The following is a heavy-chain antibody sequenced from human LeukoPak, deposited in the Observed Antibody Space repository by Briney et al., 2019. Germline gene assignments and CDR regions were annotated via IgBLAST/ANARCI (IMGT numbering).Heavy chain of an antibody. D-gene: IGHD5-12*01. CDR3: ARAHGYSGYGVGCIDY. CDR2: INSDGSST. V-gene: IGHV3-74*01. J-gene: IGHJ4*01. CDR1: GFTFSSYW. Sequence: PGGSLRDSCAASGFTFSSYWTHWVRQAPGKGLVWVSRINSDGSSTSYADSVKGRFTISRDNAKNTLYLQMNSLRAEDTAVYYCARAHGYSGYGVGCIDYWGPGRLVTVSS.